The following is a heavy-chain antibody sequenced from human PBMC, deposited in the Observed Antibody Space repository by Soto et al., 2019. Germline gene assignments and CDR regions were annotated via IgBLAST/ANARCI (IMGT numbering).Heavy chain of an antibody. CDR1: GGSISSHY. Sequence: SETLSLTCTVSGGSISSHYWSWIRQPPGKGLEWIGYIYYTGSTNYNSSPSLKSRVIMSVDTSKNQFSLKLSSVTAADTAVYYCARSPPLGYCSGVSCYSLYYFDYWGQGTLVTVSS. CDR2: IYYTGST. J-gene: IGHJ4*02. CDR3: ARSPPLGYCSGVSCYSLYYFDY. D-gene: IGHD2-15*01. V-gene: IGHV4-59*08.